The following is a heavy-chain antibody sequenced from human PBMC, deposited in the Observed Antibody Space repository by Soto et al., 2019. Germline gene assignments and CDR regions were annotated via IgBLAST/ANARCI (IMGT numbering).Heavy chain of an antibody. CDR3: ARELAAPNTNWFDP. V-gene: IGHV4-34*01. J-gene: IGHJ5*02. D-gene: IGHD1-1*01. CDR1: GGSFSGSY. Sequence: QVQLQQWGAGLLKPSETLSLTCAVYGGSFSGSYWSWIRQPPGKGLEWIGEITHSGNTNYNPSLTSRVTIPVDTSRSQFSLKLTSMTAADTAVYYCARELAAPNTNWFDPWGQGTLVTVSS. CDR2: ITHSGNT.